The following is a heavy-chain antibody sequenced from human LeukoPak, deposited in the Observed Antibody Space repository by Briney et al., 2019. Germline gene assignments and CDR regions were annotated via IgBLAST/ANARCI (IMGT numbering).Heavy chain of an antibody. CDR2: INPNSGGT. J-gene: IGHJ4*02. CDR3: ARDLELRGPIDY. CDR1: GYTFTGYY. D-gene: IGHD4-17*01. V-gene: IGHV1-2*06. Sequence: ASVKVSCKASGYTFTGYYMHWVRQAPGQGLEWMGRINPNSGGTNYAQKFQGSVTMTRDTSISTAYMELSRLRSDDTAVYYCARDLELRGPIDYWGQGTLVTVSS.